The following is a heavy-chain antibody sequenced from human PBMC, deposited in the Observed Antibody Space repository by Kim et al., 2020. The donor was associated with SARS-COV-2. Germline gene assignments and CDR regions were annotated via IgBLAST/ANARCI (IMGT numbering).Heavy chain of an antibody. CDR3: ARVRRLERLIDY. Sequence: GGSLRLSCAASKFSFSDYWMSWFRQAPGRGLEWVANIKQDGSEKDYEESVKGRFTISRDNAKNSVFLQMNNLRAEDTALYYCARVRRLERLIDYWGQGTLVTVTS. CDR1: KFSFSDYW. J-gene: IGHJ4*02. V-gene: IGHV3-7*01. CDR2: IKQDGSEK. D-gene: IGHD1-1*01.